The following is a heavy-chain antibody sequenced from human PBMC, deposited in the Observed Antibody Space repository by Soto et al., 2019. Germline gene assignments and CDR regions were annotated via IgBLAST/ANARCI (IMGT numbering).Heavy chain of an antibody. J-gene: IGHJ5*02. Sequence: QVQLQESGPGLVKPSQTLSLTCTVSGGSISSGGYYWSWIRQHPGKGLGWIGYLYYSGSTYYNPSLKSRVTISVETSKNQFSLKLSSVTAADTAVYYCARVCYGDFVTSTWFDPWGQGTLVTVSS. CDR2: LYYSGST. V-gene: IGHV4-31*03. CDR1: GGSISSGGYY. D-gene: IGHD4-17*01. CDR3: ARVCYGDFVTSTWFDP.